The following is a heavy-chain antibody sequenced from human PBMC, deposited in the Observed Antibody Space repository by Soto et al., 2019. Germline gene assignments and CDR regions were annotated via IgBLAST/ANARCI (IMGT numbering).Heavy chain of an antibody. V-gene: IGHV1-69*01. CDR1: GGTFSSYA. CDR3: ARAAGREGGNSYNDY. CDR2: IIPIFGTA. Sequence: QVQLVQSGAEVKKPGSSVKVSCKASGGTFSSYAISWVRQAPGQGLEWMGGIIPIFGTAHYAQKFQGRVTITADESTSTGYMELSSLRSENTAVYYCARAAGREGGNSYNDYWGQGTLVTVSS. J-gene: IGHJ4*02. D-gene: IGHD2-15*01.